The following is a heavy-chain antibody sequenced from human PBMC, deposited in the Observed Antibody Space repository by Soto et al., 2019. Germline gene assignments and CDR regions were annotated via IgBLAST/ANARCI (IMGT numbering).Heavy chain of an antibody. D-gene: IGHD1-1*01. CDR1: GGSISSGGYS. CDR3: ARDQLEGNGFDP. CDR2: IYHSGST. J-gene: IGHJ5*02. Sequence: QLQLQESGSGLVRPSQTLSLTCAVSGGSISSGGYSWNWIRQPPGKGLEWIGYIYHSGSTLYNPSLKSRVTTSVDKAKNQFSLKLSSVTAADTAVYYCARDQLEGNGFDPLGQGTLVTVSS. V-gene: IGHV4-30-2*01.